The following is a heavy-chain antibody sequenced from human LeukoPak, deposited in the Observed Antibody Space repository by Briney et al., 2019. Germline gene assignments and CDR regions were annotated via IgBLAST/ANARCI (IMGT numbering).Heavy chain of an antibody. J-gene: IGHJ4*02. V-gene: IGHV1-46*03. D-gene: IGHD2-15*01. CDR3: ARDNFGYCSGGSCYVNLLGY. Sequence: ASVKVSCKASGYTFTSYYMHWVRQAPGQGLEWMGIINPSGGSTSYAQKFQGRVTMIRDTSTSTVYMELSSLRSEDTAVYYCARDNFGYCSGGSCYVNLLGYWGQGTLVTVSS. CDR1: GYTFTSYY. CDR2: INPSGGST.